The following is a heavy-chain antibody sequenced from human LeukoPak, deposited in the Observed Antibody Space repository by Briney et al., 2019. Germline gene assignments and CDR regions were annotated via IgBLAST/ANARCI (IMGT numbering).Heavy chain of an antibody. J-gene: IGHJ4*02. D-gene: IGHD5-24*01. CDR2: IYPGDSDT. CDR1: GYSFTSYW. V-gene: IGHV5-51*01. Sequence: GESLKISCKGSGYSFTSYWIGWVRQMPGKGLEWMGIIYPGDSDTRYSPSFQGQVTISADKSISTAYLQWSSLKASDTAMYYCARRSGRDGYNWEFGYWGQGTLVTVSS. CDR3: ARRSGRDGYNWEFGY.